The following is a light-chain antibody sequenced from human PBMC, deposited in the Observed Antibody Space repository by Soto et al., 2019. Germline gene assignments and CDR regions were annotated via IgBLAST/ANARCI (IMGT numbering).Light chain of an antibody. V-gene: IGKV3-20*01. J-gene: IGKJ1*01. CDR2: VAS. CDR3: QQYGVSPRT. CDR1: QSVSSSY. Sequence: EIVLTQSPDTLSLSPGERATLSCRASQSVSSSYLAWYQQRPGQAPRLLIYVASSRATGIPDRFSGSGSGTDFSLTISRLEPEDFAVYYCQQYGVSPRTFGQGTKVDIK.